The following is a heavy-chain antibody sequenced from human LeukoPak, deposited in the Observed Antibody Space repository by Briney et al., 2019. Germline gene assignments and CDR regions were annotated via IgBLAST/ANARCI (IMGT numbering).Heavy chain of an antibody. Sequence: GGSLRLSCAASGFTFSTYAMSWVRQAPGKGLEWVSAISGSGDNNDNTYYADSVKGQFTISRDNSKNTLYLQMSSLRAEDAAVYYCAKSGSTSWYLDYWGQGTMVTVSS. CDR3: AKSGSTSWYLDY. D-gene: IGHD6-13*01. J-gene: IGHJ3*01. CDR1: GFTFSTYA. CDR2: ISGSGDNNDNT. V-gene: IGHV3-23*01.